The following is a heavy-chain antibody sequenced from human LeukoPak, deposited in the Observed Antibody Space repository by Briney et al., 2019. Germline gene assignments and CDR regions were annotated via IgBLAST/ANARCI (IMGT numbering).Heavy chain of an antibody. CDR2: INPNSGGT. D-gene: IGHD6-13*01. CDR3: ARVRAPYSSRWYFPDGFDI. V-gene: IGHV1-2*02. J-gene: IGHJ3*02. Sequence: ASVKVSCKASGYTFTGYYMHWVRQAPGQGLEWMGWINPNSGGTNYAQKFQGRVTMTRDTSMSTVYMELSRLRPDDTAVYYCARVRAPYSSRWYFPDGFDIWGQGTMVTVSS. CDR1: GYTFTGYY.